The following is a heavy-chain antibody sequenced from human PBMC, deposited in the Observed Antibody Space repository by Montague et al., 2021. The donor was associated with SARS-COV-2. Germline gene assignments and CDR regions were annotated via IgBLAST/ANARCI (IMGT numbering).Heavy chain of an antibody. Sequence: SETLSLTCTVSGGSIASYYWNWIRQSPGKGLEWIGYVYYNGDTKYNPSLKSRVTMSIDTSENQFSLRLNSVTAADTAVYFCARGCAFDAWGQGRLVTVSS. V-gene: IGHV4-59*01. J-gene: IGHJ3*01. CDR1: GGSIASYY. CDR3: ARGCAFDA. CDR2: VYYNGDT. D-gene: IGHD2-15*01.